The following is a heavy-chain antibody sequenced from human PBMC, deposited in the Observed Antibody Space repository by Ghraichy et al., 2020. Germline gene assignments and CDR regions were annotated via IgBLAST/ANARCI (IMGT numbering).Heavy chain of an antibody. J-gene: IGHJ3*02. V-gene: IGHV4-34*01. D-gene: IGHD6-13*01. CDR1: GGSFSFYY. CDR2: INHSGST. CDR3: ARGPIISTWYDAFDI. Sequence: SQTLSLTCAVYGGSFSFYYWNWIRQPPGKGLEWIGEINHSGSTNYNPSLKSRLTISVDTSKNQFSLKLNSVTAADTAIYYCARGPIISTWYDAFDILGQGTMVTVSS.